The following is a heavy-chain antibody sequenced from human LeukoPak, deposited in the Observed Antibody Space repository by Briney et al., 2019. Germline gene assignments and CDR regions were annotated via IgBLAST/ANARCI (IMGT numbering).Heavy chain of an antibody. CDR2: SNPNSGGA. Sequence: ASVKVSCKASGYTFTGYFIYWVRQAPGQGLEWMGWSNPNSGGANYAQKFQGRVSMTRDTSISTAYMELNSLTSDDTAVYYCARDLTGAHDYWGQGTLVTVSS. D-gene: IGHD3-10*01. CDR3: ARDLTGAHDY. V-gene: IGHV1-2*02. CDR1: GYTFTGYF. J-gene: IGHJ4*02.